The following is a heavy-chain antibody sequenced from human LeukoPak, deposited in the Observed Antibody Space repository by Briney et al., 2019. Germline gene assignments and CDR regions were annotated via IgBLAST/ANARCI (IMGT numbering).Heavy chain of an antibody. D-gene: IGHD5-18*01. CDR2: IWYDGSNK. CDR1: GFTFSSHL. V-gene: IGHV3-33*08. J-gene: IGHJ4*02. Sequence: GGSLRLSCAASGFTFSSHLMHWVRQAPGKGLEWVAVIWYDGSNKYYADSVKGRFTISRDNSKNTLYLQMNSLRAEDTAVYYCARGGIQLWLRAPLDYWGQGTLVTASS. CDR3: ARGGIQLWLRAPLDY.